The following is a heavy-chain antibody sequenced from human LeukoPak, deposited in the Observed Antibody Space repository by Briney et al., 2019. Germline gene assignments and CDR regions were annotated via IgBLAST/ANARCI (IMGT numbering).Heavy chain of an antibody. D-gene: IGHD6-13*01. CDR1: GFIFSSYW. J-gene: IGHJ4*02. CDR3: ARGRHSSSWYDY. V-gene: IGHV3-7*02. Sequence: GGSLRLSCAASGFIFSSYWMSWVRQAPGKGLEWVAHIKQDGSEKYYVASVEGRFTISRDNAKNSLYLQMNSLRVEDTAVYYCARGRHSSSWYDYWGQGTLVTVSS. CDR2: IKQDGSEK.